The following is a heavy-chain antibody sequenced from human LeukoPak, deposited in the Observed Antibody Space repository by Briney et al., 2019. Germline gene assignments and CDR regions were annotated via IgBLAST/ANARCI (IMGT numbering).Heavy chain of an antibody. D-gene: IGHD5-12*01. J-gene: IGHJ6*03. CDR2: ISHDGSNK. CDR1: GGSISSSN. V-gene: IGHV3-30*03. Sequence: LSLTCAVSGGSISSSNWWSWVRQAPGKGLEWVAVISHDGSNKYYADSVKGRFTISRDNSKNTLYLQMNSLRTEDTAVYYCARGSRAIVATKFARGRYMDVWGKGTTVTVSS. CDR3: ARGSRAIVATKFARGRYMDV.